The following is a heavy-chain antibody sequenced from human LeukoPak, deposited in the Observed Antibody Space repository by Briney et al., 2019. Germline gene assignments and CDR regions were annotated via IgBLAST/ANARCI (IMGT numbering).Heavy chain of an antibody. CDR3: ARVGGDPYYYDSSGSH. D-gene: IGHD3-22*01. Sequence: ASVRVSCKASGYTFTGYYMHWVRQAPGQGLEWMGWINPNSGGTNYAQKFQGRVTMTRDTSISTAYMELSRLRSDDTAVYYCARVGGDPYYYDSSGSHWGQGTLVTVFS. CDR1: GYTFTGYY. V-gene: IGHV1-2*02. J-gene: IGHJ4*02. CDR2: INPNSGGT.